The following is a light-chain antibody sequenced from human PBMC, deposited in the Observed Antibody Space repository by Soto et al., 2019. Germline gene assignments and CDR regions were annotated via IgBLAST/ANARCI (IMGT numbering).Light chain of an antibody. CDR3: GSYTTTSYV. CDR1: SSDLGNYDY. V-gene: IGLV2-14*01. J-gene: IGLJ1*01. Sequence: QSVLTQPASVSGSPGQSITISCTGASSDLGNYDYVSWYQQHPGKAPKLIIYEVTNRPSGVSSRFSGSESGNTASLTISGLQADDEADYYCGSYTTTSYVFGSGTKVTVL. CDR2: EVT.